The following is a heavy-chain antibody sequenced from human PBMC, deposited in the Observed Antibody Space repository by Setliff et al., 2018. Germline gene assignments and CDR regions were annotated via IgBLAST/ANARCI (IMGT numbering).Heavy chain of an antibody. J-gene: IGHJ6*03. V-gene: IGHV3-23*01. CDR3: AKTRGSNWNFFYYMDV. D-gene: IGHD1-1*01. CDR1: GFSFSSYA. CDR2: ISAGGGST. Sequence: GGSLRLSCAASGFSFSSYAMTWARQAPGKGLEWVSAISAGGGSTYSADSVKGRFTISRDNSKNTLYLQMNSLRAEDTAVYYCAKTRGSNWNFFYYMDVWGKGTTVTVSS.